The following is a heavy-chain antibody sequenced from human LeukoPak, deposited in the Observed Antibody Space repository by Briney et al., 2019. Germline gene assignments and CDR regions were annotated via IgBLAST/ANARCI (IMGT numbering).Heavy chain of an antibody. Sequence: ASVKVSCKASGYSFTDKCMHWVRQAPGQGLEWMGRINPNSGGTNYAQKFQGRVTMTTDTSMSTAYMELSRLTSDDTAVYYCARAGGRSWFDPWGQGTLVTVSS. D-gene: IGHD2-15*01. CDR1: GYSFTDKC. CDR2: INPNSGGT. V-gene: IGHV1-2*06. CDR3: ARAGGRSWFDP. J-gene: IGHJ5*02.